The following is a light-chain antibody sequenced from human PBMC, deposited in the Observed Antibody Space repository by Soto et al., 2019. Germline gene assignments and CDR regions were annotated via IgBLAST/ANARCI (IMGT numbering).Light chain of an antibody. Sequence: DIVMTQSPDSLAVSLGERATINCKSSQSVLYSSNNKNYLAWYQQKPGQPPKLLIYWASTRESGGPDRFSGSGSATDFTLTISSLQAEDVAVYYCQQYYNTPITFGQGTRLEIK. J-gene: IGKJ5*01. CDR3: QQYYNTPIT. CDR1: QSVLYSSNNKNY. V-gene: IGKV4-1*01. CDR2: WAS.